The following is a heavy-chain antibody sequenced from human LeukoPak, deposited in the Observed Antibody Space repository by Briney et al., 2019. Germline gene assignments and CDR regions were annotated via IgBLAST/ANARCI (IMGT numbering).Heavy chain of an antibody. CDR2: MYYSGST. D-gene: IGHD5-18*01. V-gene: IGHV4-59*01. CDR1: GGSIRSYY. CDR3: ASGAYSFYYMDV. J-gene: IGHJ6*03. Sequence: SETLSLTCTVSGGSIRSYYWSWIRQPPGKGLEWIGYMYYSGSTSYNPSLKSRVTISVDTSKNQFSLKLSSVTAADTAVYYCASGAYSFYYMDVWGKGTTVTVSS.